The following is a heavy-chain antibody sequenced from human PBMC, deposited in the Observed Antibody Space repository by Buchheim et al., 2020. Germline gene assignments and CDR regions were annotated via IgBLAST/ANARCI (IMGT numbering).Heavy chain of an antibody. Sequence: QVQLVQSGAEVKKPGSSVKVSCKASGGTFSSYAISWVRQAPGQGLEWMGGIIPIFGTANYAQKFQGRVTITADESTSTAYMELSSLRSEDTAVYYCARAGPYCSSTSCYKSAWGFFVYWGQGTL. D-gene: IGHD2-2*02. CDR2: IIPIFGTA. V-gene: IGHV1-69*01. CDR1: GGTFSSYA. CDR3: ARAGPYCSSTSCYKSAWGFFVY. J-gene: IGHJ4*02.